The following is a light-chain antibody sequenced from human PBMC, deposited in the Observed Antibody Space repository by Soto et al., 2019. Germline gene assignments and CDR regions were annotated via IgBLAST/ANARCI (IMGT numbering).Light chain of an antibody. CDR2: KAS. J-gene: IGKJ1*01. V-gene: IGKV1-12*01. Sequence: DIQMTQSPSSVSASVGDTVTVSCRASQVISSWLAWYQQKPGRAPNLLIYKASTLQTGVPSRFSGSGSGTDFTLTISSLQSEDFAVYYCQQYDNWPWTFGQGTKVDIK. CDR1: QVISSW. CDR3: QQYDNWPWT.